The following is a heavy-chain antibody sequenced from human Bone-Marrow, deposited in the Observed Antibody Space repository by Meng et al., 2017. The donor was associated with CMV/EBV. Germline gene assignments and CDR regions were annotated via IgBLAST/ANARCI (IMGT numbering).Heavy chain of an antibody. CDR1: GGSISSYY. V-gene: IGHV4-59*12. CDR2: IYYSGST. CDR3: ARGVGYCSSTSCSRGWFDP. Sequence: SETLSLTCTVSGGSISSYYCSWIRQPPGKGLEWIGYIYYSGSTNYNPSLKSRVTISVDTSKNQFSLKLSSVTAADTAVYYCARGVGYCSSTSCSRGWFDPWGQGTLVTVSS. D-gene: IGHD2-2*01. J-gene: IGHJ5*02.